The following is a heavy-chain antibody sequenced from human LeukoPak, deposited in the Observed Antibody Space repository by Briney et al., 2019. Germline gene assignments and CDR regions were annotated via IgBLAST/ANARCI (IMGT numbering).Heavy chain of an antibody. Sequence: SETLSLTCTVSGGSISGGGYYWSWIRQHPGKGLEWIGYIYYRGSTYYNPSLKSRATISVDTSKNQFSLKLSSVTAADTAVYYCARGLYYYDSSGRYYYYYYGMDVWGQGTTVTVSS. V-gene: IGHV4-31*03. CDR2: IYYRGST. J-gene: IGHJ6*02. D-gene: IGHD3-22*01. CDR3: ARGLYYYDSSGRYYYYYYGMDV. CDR1: GGSISGGGYY.